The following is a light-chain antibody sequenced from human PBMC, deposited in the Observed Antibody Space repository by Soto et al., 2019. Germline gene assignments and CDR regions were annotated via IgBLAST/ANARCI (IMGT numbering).Light chain of an antibody. Sequence: SYELTQPPSVSVSQGQTAIITCSGDKLGDKYACWYQQKPGQSPVLVIYQDSKRPSGIPERFSGSNSGNTATLTISGTQAMDEADYYCQAWDNSLVFGGGTHLTVL. V-gene: IGLV3-1*01. CDR2: QDS. CDR1: KLGDKY. J-gene: IGLJ2*01. CDR3: QAWDNSLV.